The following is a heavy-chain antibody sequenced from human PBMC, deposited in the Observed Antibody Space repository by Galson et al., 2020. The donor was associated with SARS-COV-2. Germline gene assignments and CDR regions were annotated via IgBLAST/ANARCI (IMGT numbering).Heavy chain of an antibody. J-gene: IGHJ6*03. D-gene: IGHD2-2*01. CDR1: GGTFSSYA. V-gene: IGHV1-69*06. CDR3: ARDRVVVPAAMGYYYYMDV. CDR2: IIPIFGTA. Sequence: SVKVSCKASGGTFSSYAISWVRQAPGQGLEWMGGIIPIFGTANYAQKFQGRVTITADKSTSTAYMELSSLRSEDTAVYYCARDRVVVPAAMGYYYYMDVWGKGTTVTVS.